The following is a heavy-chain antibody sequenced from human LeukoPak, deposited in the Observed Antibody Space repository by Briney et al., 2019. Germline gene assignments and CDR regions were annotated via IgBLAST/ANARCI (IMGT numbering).Heavy chain of an antibody. CDR3: ARAGEYYYDSSGTNWFDP. CDR1: GASISRYY. Sequence: SETLSLTCTVSGASISRYYWSWIRQPPGKALEWIGHISYRGSTNYNPSLNSRVTVSVDTSKNQFSLKLSSVTAADTAVYYCARAGEYYYDSSGTNWFDPWGQGTLVTVSS. D-gene: IGHD3-22*01. V-gene: IGHV4-59*01. CDR2: ISYRGST. J-gene: IGHJ5*02.